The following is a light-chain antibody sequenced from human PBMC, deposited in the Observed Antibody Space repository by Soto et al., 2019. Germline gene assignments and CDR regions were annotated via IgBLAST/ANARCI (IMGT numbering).Light chain of an antibody. CDR1: SSDIGGYNH. CDR2: GVD. J-gene: IGLJ3*02. CDR3: CAYTARTTLSWV. Sequence: QSALTQPTSVSGSPGQSITISCTGVSSDIGGYNHVSWYQQHPGNVPRLIIYGVDNRPLGISNRFSGSQSGNTASLSISGLQAEDEADYYCCAYTARTTLSWVFGGGTKVTVL. V-gene: IGLV2-14*03.